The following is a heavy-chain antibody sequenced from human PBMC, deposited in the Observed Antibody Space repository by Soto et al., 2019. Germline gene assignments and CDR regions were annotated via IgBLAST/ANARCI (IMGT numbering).Heavy chain of an antibody. CDR3: TRHALQYCGGDCYLIPDFDL. Sequence: EVQLVESGGGLVQPGGSLKLSCAASGFTFSGSAMHWVRQASGKGLEWVGRIRSKANNYATAYAVSVKGRFTISRYDSKNTAHLQMNSLKTEDTAVYYCTRHALQYCGGDCYLIPDFDLWGRGTLVTVAS. V-gene: IGHV3-73*02. J-gene: IGHJ2*01. D-gene: IGHD2-21*02. CDR1: GFTFSGSA. CDR2: IRSKANNYAT.